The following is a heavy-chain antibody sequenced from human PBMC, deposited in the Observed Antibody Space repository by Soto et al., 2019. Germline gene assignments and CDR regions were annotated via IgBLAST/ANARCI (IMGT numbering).Heavy chain of an antibody. J-gene: IGHJ4*02. CDR1: GYIFTNYG. V-gene: IGHV1-18*04. CDR2: ISGYNGYP. CDR3: ARGSSGALDDY. Sequence: QIHLVQSGAEVRKPGASVNVSCKTSGYIFTNYGVSWVRQAPGEGLEVVGWISGYNGYPKYGQRFQGRVTLSTDTSTTTGYMELRNLRSDDTAVYSCARGSSGALDDYWGQGTLLTVSS.